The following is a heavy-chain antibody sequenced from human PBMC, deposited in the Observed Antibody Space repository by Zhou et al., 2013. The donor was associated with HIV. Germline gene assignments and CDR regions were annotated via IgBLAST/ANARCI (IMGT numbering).Heavy chain of an antibody. CDR2: ISVYSGNT. CDR1: GYPFGTYG. CDR3: ARVITGIGNSYFYYMDV. Sequence: QGQLVQSGGEVKKPGASLRVSCEGSGYPFGTYGLNWVRQAPGQGLQWMGWISVYSGNTDYAQKFQGRVTLTTDTSTNTAYMELRSLRSEDTAVYYCARVITGIGNSYFYYMDVWGKGTTVIVSS. V-gene: IGHV1-18*01. D-gene: IGHD1-20*01. J-gene: IGHJ6*03.